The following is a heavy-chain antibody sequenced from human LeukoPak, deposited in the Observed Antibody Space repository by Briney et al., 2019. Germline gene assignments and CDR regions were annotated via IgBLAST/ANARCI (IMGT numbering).Heavy chain of an antibody. CDR3: ARDRGVSALDP. CDR1: GGSISSSSYY. J-gene: IGHJ5*02. Sequence: SETLSLTCTVSGGSISSSSYYWGWIRQPPGKGLEWIGSIYYSGSTYYNPSLKSRVTISVDTSKNQFSLKLSSVTAADTAVYYCARDRGVSALDPWGQGTLVTVSS. CDR2: IYYSGST. V-gene: IGHV4-39*07. D-gene: IGHD3-10*01.